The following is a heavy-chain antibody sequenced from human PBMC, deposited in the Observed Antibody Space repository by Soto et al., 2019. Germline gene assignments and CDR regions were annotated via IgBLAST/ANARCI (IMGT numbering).Heavy chain of an antibody. CDR1: GGSISSSSYY. V-gene: IGHV4-39*07. Sequence: SETLSLTCTVSGGSISSSSYYWGWIRQPPGKGLEWIGSIYYSGSTNYNPSLKSRVTISVDTSKNQFSLKLSSVTAADTAVYYCARDPAHYYILTGFHYYYCMDVLGQGTTVTVSS. J-gene: IGHJ6*02. D-gene: IGHD3-9*01. CDR3: ARDPAHYYILTGFHYYYCMDV. CDR2: IYYSGST.